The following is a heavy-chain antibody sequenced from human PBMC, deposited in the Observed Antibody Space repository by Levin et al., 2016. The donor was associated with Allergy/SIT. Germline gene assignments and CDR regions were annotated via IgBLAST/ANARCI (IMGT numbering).Heavy chain of an antibody. CDR3: AKDGLLGPCGGKCYSDS. D-gene: IGHD2-21*01. Sequence: GESLKISCAASGFTFSDFYMSWIRQAPGKGLEWVAVTSYDGSNKYYTDSVKGRFTISRDDSKNTLYLQMNHVRAEDTAIYYCAKDGLLGPCGGKCYSDSWGQGTLVTVSS. V-gene: IGHV3-30*18. CDR2: TSYDGSNK. J-gene: IGHJ4*02. CDR1: GFTFSDFY.